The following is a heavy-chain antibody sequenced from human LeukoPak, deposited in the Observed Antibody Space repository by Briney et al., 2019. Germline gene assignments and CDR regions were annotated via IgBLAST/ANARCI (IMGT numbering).Heavy chain of an antibody. CDR3: AGDGYYYDSSGYYSINGMDV. D-gene: IGHD3-22*01. J-gene: IGHJ6*02. CDR2: ISSSGSTI. V-gene: IGHV3-11*01. Sequence: PGGSLRLSCAASGFTFSDYYMSWIRQAPGKGLEWVSYISSSGSTIYYADSVKGRLTISRDNAKNSLYLQMNSLRAEDTAVYYCAGDGYYYDSSGYYSINGMDVWGQGTTVTVSS. CDR1: GFTFSDYY.